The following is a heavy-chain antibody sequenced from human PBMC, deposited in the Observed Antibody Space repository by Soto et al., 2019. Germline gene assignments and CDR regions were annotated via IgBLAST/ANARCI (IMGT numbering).Heavy chain of an antibody. J-gene: IGHJ4*02. Sequence: EVQLVESGGGLVQPGGSLRLSCAASGFAFNNLWMTWVRQAPGKGLGWVANIKQDGSEKHYVASVEGRFTISRDNAKNSLYLQMNSLRAEDTAVYYCTKGGHVDDWGQGTLVTVAS. CDR2: IKQDGSEK. CDR1: GFAFNNLW. D-gene: IGHD3-16*01. CDR3: TKGGHVDD. V-gene: IGHV3-7*01.